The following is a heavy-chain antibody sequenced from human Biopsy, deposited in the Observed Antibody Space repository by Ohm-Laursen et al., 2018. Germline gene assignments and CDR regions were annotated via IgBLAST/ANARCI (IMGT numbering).Heavy chain of an antibody. CDR1: GGTFSNYG. CDR3: ATKLTGYFHH. D-gene: IGHD3-9*01. Sequence: SVKVSCKVPGGTFSNYGVKWVRQDPGQGLGWLGGNIPILGTGNYAQKFQDRATVAADTSTSTATMELRSLRSDDTAVYYCATKLTGYFHHWGQGTLVIVSS. CDR2: NIPILGTG. V-gene: IGHV1-69*06. J-gene: IGHJ1*01.